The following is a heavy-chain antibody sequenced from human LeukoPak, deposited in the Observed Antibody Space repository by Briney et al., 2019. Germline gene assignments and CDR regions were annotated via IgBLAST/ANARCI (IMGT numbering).Heavy chain of an antibody. J-gene: IGHJ6*02. CDR2: IRYDGSNK. CDR1: GFTFSSYG. V-gene: IGHV3-30*02. D-gene: IGHD2-15*01. Sequence: GGSLRLSCAASGFTFSSYGMHWVRQAPGKGLEWVAFIRYDGSNKYYADSVKGRFTISRDNSKNTLYLQMNSLRAEDTAVYYCARVRPDIVVVVAATSANYYGMDVWGQGTTVTVSS. CDR3: ARVRPDIVVVVAATSANYYGMDV.